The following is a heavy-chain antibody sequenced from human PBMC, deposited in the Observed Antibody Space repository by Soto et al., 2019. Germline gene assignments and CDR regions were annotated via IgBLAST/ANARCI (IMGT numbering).Heavy chain of an antibody. D-gene: IGHD3-22*01. CDR3: ARGRYYYDASGYDY. CDR2: ISSTRRSI. V-gene: IGHV3-48*04. J-gene: IGHJ4*02. Sequence: RGSLLLSCAASVFTFSMFGMTWVRQAPGKGLELVPHISSTRRSIYFADSVNGRITIYRDNSKNSLSLQMNSLRVEDSSVYYRARGRYYYDASGYDYWGPGTMVTVSS. CDR1: VFTFSMFG.